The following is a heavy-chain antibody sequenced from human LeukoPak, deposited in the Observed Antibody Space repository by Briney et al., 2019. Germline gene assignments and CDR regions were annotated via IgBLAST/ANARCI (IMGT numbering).Heavy chain of an antibody. V-gene: IGHV1-18*04. Sequence: ASVKVSCKPSGYTFTSFGISWVRQAPGQGLEWMGWIGAYNGDTNYAQKFQGRVTMTTDTSTSTAYTDLRSLRSDDTAVYYCTRDHCRGDNCPSFDYWGQGTLVTVSS. J-gene: IGHJ4*02. CDR2: IGAYNGDT. CDR3: TRDHCRGDNCPSFDY. CDR1: GYTFTSFG. D-gene: IGHD2-15*01.